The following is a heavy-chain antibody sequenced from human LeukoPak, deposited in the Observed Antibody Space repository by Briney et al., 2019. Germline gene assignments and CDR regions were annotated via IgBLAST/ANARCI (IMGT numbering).Heavy chain of an antibody. J-gene: IGHJ4*02. Sequence: PSQTLSLTCTVSGGSISSGDYYWSWIRQPPGKGLEWIGYIYHSGSTYYNPSLKSRVTISVDRSKNQFSLKLSSVTAADTAVYYCAREPDCSSTSCYGYWGQGTRVTVSS. CDR2: IYHSGST. V-gene: IGHV4-30-4*01. D-gene: IGHD2-2*01. CDR3: AREPDCSSTSCYGY. CDR1: GGSISSGDYY.